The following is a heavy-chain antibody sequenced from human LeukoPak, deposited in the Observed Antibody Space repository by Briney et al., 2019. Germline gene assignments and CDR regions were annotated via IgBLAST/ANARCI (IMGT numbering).Heavy chain of an antibody. CDR1: GFTVSSNY. CDR3: ARDMTTVTTGDY. D-gene: IGHD4-17*01. CDR2: IYSGGST. Sequence: GGSLRLSCAASGFTVSSNYMSWVRQAPGKGLEWVSVIYSGGSTYYADSVKGRFTISRDISQNTLYLQMNSLRAEDTAVYYCARDMTTVTTGDYWGQGTLVTVSS. J-gene: IGHJ4*02. V-gene: IGHV3-66*01.